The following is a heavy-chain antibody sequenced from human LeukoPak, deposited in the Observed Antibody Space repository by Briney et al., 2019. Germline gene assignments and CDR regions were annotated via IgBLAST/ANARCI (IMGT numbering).Heavy chain of an antibody. CDR1: GGSFSGYY. Sequence: SETLSLTCAVYGGSFSGYYWSWIRQPPGKGLEWIGEINHRGSTNYNPSLKSRVTISVDMSNNQFSLKLSSVTAADTAVYYCARVPPNYDSSAYGAFDFWGQGTMITVSS. J-gene: IGHJ3*01. D-gene: IGHD3-22*01. CDR3: ARVPPNYDSSAYGAFDF. V-gene: IGHV4-34*01. CDR2: INHRGST.